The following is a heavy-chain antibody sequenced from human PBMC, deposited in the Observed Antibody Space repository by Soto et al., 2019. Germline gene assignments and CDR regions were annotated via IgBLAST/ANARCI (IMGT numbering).Heavy chain of an antibody. J-gene: IGHJ4*02. Sequence: QVQLVESGGGVVQPGRSLRLSCAASGFAFHGYAMHWVRQAPGKGLEWVAIIWYDGSNTYYADSVKGRFTISRDNSKNTVYLQMNSLRVEDTAVYYCARDLKTRHCDYWGPGILVTVSS. D-gene: IGHD4-17*01. CDR3: ARDLKTRHCDY. CDR2: IWYDGSNT. V-gene: IGHV3-33*01. CDR1: GFAFHGYA.